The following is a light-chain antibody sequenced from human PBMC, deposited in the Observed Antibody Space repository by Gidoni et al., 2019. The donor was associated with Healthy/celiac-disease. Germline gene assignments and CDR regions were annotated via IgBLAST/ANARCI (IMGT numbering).Light chain of an antibody. V-gene: IGKV3-20*01. Sequence: VLTPSPGTLSLSPGERATLSCRASQSVSSSYLAWYQQKPGQAPRLLIYGASSRATGIPDRFSGSGSGTDFTLTISRLEPEDFAVYYCQQYGSSPSITFXQXTRLEIK. J-gene: IGKJ5*01. CDR2: GAS. CDR3: QQYGSSPSIT. CDR1: QSVSSSY.